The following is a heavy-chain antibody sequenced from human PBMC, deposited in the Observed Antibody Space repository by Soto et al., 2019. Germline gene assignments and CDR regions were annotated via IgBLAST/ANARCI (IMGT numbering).Heavy chain of an antibody. CDR2: VSPIGTP. CDR1: GDSVSGGYY. J-gene: IGHJ6*02. CDR3: ASDRGAYGMDV. Sequence: QVQLQESGPGLVKPSQTLSLTCTVSGDSVSGGYYWSWVRQRPRKGLEWIGYVSPIGTPYYSPSLTSRVSISIDTSKNQLSLEVRSVTAADTAVYYCASDRGAYGMDVWGHGTTVTVSS. V-gene: IGHV4-31*03.